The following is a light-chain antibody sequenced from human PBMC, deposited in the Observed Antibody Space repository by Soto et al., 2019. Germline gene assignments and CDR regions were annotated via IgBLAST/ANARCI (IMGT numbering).Light chain of an antibody. CDR3: QQRNYWPIT. J-gene: IGKJ5*01. CDR1: QSFRGL. CDR2: NAS. Sequence: EVVLTQSPITLSLSPGERATLSCRASQSFRGLLAWYQQKPGQAPRLLIYNASKRATGLPARFSGSGSGTDFTLAISSLEPEDFAVYYCQQRNYWPITFGQGTRLEIK. V-gene: IGKV3-11*01.